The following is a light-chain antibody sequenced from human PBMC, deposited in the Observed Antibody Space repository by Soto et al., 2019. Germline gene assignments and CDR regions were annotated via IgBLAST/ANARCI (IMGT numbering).Light chain of an antibody. J-gene: IGKJ1*01. CDR2: DAS. CDR3: QQCANSPRT. CDR1: QIVGNNY. V-gene: IGKV3-20*01. Sequence: EIVLTQSPDTLSLSPGERATLSCRASQIVGNNYLVWYQQKPGQAPRRLIYDASSRATGVPDRFSGSGSGTDFTLTIARLQAEDFAVYYCQQCANSPRTFGQGTRVEIK.